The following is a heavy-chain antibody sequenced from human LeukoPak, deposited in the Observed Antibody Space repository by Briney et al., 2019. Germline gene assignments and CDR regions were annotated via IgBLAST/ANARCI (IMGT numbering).Heavy chain of an antibody. Sequence: GGSLRLSCAASGFTFSNAWMSWVRQAPGKGLEWVGRIKSKTDGGTTDHSAPVKGRFTISRDDSKNTMYLQMNSLKTEDTAVYYCPTDRGSGYSGSYYFDYWGQGTLVTVSS. CDR2: IKSKTDGGTT. V-gene: IGHV3-15*01. D-gene: IGHD1-26*01. J-gene: IGHJ4*02. CDR3: PTDRGSGYSGSYYFDY. CDR1: GFTFSNAW.